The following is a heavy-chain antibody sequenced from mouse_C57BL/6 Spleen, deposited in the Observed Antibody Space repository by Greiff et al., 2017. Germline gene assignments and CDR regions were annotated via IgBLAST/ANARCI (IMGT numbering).Heavy chain of an antibody. CDR1: GYSFTDYN. V-gene: IGHV1-39*01. D-gene: IGHD2-5*01. CDR3: ARSYYSNPYWYFDV. Sequence: EVKLQESGPELVKPGASVKISCKASGYSFTDYNMNWVKQSNGKSLEWIGVINPNYGTTSYNQKFKGKATLTVDQSSSTAYMQLNSLTSEDSAVYYCARSYYSNPYWYFDVWGTGTTVTVSS. J-gene: IGHJ1*03. CDR2: INPNYGTT.